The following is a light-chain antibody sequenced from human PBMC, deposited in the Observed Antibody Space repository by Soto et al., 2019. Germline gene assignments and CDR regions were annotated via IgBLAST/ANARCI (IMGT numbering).Light chain of an antibody. J-gene: IGLJ1*01. V-gene: IGLV2-14*01. Sequence: QSALTQPASVSGSPGQSITISFTGTRSDVGDYNYVSWYQQHPGKAPTLMLYDVSNRPSRISNRFSGSKSGNTASLTISGLQGEDEADYYCSSYTSSSTLFGTGTKLTVL. CDR3: SSYTSSSTL. CDR2: DVS. CDR1: RSDVGDYNY.